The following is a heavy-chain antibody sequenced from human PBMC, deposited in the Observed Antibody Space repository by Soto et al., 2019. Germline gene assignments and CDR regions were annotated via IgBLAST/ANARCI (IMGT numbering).Heavy chain of an antibody. V-gene: IGHV3-23*01. D-gene: IGHD2-15*01. J-gene: IGHJ4*02. CDR3: AKGQGATPTLVVPFFDY. Sequence: GGSLRLSCAASGFTFSSYAMSWVRQAPGKGLEWVSAISGSGGSTYYADSVKGRFTISRDNSKNTLYLQMNSLIAEDTAVYYCAKGQGATPTLVVPFFDYWGQGTLVTVSS. CDR1: GFTFSSYA. CDR2: ISGSGGST.